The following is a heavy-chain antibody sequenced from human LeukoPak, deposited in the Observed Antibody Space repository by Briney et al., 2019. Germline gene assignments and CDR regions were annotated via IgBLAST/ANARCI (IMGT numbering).Heavy chain of an antibody. J-gene: IGHJ5*02. V-gene: IGHV4-34*01. D-gene: IGHD3-9*01. Sequence: SETLSLTCAVYGGSFSGYYWSWIRQPPGKGLEWIGEINHSGSTNYNPSLKSRVTISVDTSNNQFSLKLSSVTAADTAVYYCARYYDILTGLNWFDPWGQGTLVTVSS. CDR3: ARYYDILTGLNWFDP. CDR2: INHSGST. CDR1: GGSFSGYY.